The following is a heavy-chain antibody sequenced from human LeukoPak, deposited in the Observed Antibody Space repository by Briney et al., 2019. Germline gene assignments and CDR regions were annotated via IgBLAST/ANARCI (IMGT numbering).Heavy chain of an antibody. CDR1: GYTFTGYF. Sequence: EASVKVSCKASGYTFTGYFMHWVRQAPGQGLEWMGWISAYNGNTNYAQKLQGRVTMTTDTSTSTAYMELRSLRSDDTAVYYCARDYYDSSGYYSHTGGYWGQGTLVTVSS. D-gene: IGHD3-22*01. CDR3: ARDYYDSSGYYSHTGGY. J-gene: IGHJ4*02. CDR2: ISAYNGNT. V-gene: IGHV1-18*04.